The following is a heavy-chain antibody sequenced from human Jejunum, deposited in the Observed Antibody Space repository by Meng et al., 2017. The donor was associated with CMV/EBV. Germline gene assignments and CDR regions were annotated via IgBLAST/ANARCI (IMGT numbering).Heavy chain of an antibody. CDR3: ARVRGGFDP. Sequence: SLTCTVSGGSISGCCWSWIRQPPGKGLEWVGYIYYTGGTNYNPSLESRASIALDRSKSQISLKLTSVTAADTAVYYCARVRGGFDPWGQGTLVTVSS. J-gene: IGHJ5*02. CDR1: GGSISGCC. CDR2: IYYTGGT. V-gene: IGHV4-59*01.